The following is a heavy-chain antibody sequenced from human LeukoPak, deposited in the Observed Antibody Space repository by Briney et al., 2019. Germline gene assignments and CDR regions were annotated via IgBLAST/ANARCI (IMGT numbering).Heavy chain of an antibody. J-gene: IGHJ6*03. D-gene: IGHD2-2*01. V-gene: IGHV3-43D*03. CDR2: ISWDGGRT. CDR1: GFTFDDYT. CDR3: AKDSCSSTSCRYDDYYYMDV. Sequence: GGSLRLSCAASGFTFDDYTMHWVRHARGKGLEWVSFISWDGGRTYYAHSVKGRFTISRDNSKNSLYLQMNSLRAEDTALYYCAKDSCSSTSCRYDDYYYMDVWGKGTTVTVSS.